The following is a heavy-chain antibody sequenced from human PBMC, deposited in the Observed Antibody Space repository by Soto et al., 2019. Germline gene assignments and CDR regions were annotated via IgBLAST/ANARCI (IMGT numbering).Heavy chain of an antibody. D-gene: IGHD5-12*01. CDR2: IIPILGIA. V-gene: IGHV1-69*08. Sequence: QVQLVQSGAEVKKPGSSVKVSCKASGGTFSSYTISWVRQAPGQGLEWMGRIIPILGIANYAQKFQGRVTITADKSTSTAYMELSSLRSEDTAVYYCARDPGIVADLAWGQGTLVTVSS. J-gene: IGHJ5*02. CDR3: ARDPGIVADLA. CDR1: GGTFSSYT.